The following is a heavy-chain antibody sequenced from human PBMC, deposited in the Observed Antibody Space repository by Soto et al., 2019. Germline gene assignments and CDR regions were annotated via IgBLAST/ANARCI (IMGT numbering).Heavy chain of an antibody. D-gene: IGHD6-19*01. CDR3: ARNLYSSYGMDV. CDR2: ISSNGGST. J-gene: IGHJ6*02. Sequence: PGGSLRLSCAASGFTFSSYAMHLVRQAPGKGLEYVSAISSNGGSTYYANSVKGRFTISRDNSKNTLYLQMGSLRAEDMAVYYCARNLYSSYGMDVWGQGTTVTVSS. CDR1: GFTFSSYA. V-gene: IGHV3-64*01.